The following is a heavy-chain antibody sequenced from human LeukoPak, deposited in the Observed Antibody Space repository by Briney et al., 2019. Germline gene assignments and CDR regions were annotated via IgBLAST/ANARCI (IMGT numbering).Heavy chain of an antibody. CDR1: GFTFSSYA. D-gene: IGHD3-10*01. J-gene: IGHJ4*02. Sequence: GGSLRLSGAASGFTFSSYAMSWVRQAPGTGLEWVSAISGSGGSTYYADSVKGRFTISRDNSKNTLYLQMNSLRAEDTAVYYCAKDHKSMVRGTYDYWGQGTLVTVSS. V-gene: IGHV3-23*01. CDR2: ISGSGGST. CDR3: AKDHKSMVRGTYDY.